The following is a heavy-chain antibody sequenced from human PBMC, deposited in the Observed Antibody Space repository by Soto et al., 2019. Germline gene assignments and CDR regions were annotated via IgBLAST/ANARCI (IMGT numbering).Heavy chain of an antibody. CDR1: GFIFSSYG. J-gene: IGHJ5*02. CDR2: ISYDGSNK. Sequence: VQLVESGGGMVQPGGSLRLSCAASGFIFSSYGMHWVRQAPGKGLEWVAVISYDGSNKYYADSVKGRFTISRDNSKNTLYMQMNSVRAEDTAVYYCEKDRHAGFDPWGQGTLVTVSS. V-gene: IGHV3-30*18. CDR3: EKDRHAGFDP.